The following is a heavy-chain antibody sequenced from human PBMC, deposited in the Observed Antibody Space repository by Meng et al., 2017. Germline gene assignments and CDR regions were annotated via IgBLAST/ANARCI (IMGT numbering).Heavy chain of an antibody. CDR3: ATAHPYGSGSYYSSYYFDY. V-gene: IGHV1-24*01. CDR2: FDPEDGET. CDR1: GYTSTELS. J-gene: IGHJ4*02. D-gene: IGHD3-10*01. Sequence: QVQLGRSGAEVKKPGASLKVSCKVSGYTSTELSMHWVRQAPGKGLEWMGGFDPEDGETIYAQKFQGRVTMTEDTSTDTAYMELSSLRSEDTAVYYCATAHPYGSGSYYSSYYFDYWGQGTLVTVSS.